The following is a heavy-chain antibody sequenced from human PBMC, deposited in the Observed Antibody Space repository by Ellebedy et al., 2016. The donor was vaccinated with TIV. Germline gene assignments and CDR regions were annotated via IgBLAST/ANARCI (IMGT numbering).Heavy chain of an antibody. CDR3: ARSGLPAAADVWFDP. CDR1: GGSFSGYS. D-gene: IGHD2-2*01. J-gene: IGHJ5*02. CDR2: IYHSGST. Sequence: SETLSLTCAVYGGSFSGYSWSWIRQPPGKGLEWIGYIYHSGSTYYNPSLKSRVTISVDRSKNQFSLKLSSVTAADTAVYYCARSGLPAAADVWFDPWGQGTLVTVSS. V-gene: IGHV4-30-2*02.